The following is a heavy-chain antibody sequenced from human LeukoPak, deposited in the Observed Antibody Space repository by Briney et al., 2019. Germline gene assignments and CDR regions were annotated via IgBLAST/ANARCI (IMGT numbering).Heavy chain of an antibody. CDR2: IYYSGST. CDR3: ASSQAYCSSTTCYVNWFDP. CDR1: GGSISTYY. Sequence: SETLSLTCTVSGGSISTYYWSWIRQPPGKGLQWIGYIYYSGSTNYNPSLKSRVTISVDTSKNQFSLKLSSVTAADTAVYYCASSQAYCSSTTCYVNWFDPWGQGTLVTVSS. J-gene: IGHJ5*02. V-gene: IGHV4-59*01. D-gene: IGHD2-2*01.